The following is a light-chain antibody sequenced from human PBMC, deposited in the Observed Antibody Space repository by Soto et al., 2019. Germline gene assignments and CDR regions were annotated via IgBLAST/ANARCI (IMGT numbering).Light chain of an antibody. Sequence: QSALTQPASVSGSPGQSITISCTGNSSDVGGYNYVSWYQQHPGKAPKLLIYDVTNRPSGVSNRFSASKSGNTASLTISGLQADDEADYYCTSYTSSDSYVFGTGTKLTVL. CDR1: SSDVGGYNY. J-gene: IGLJ1*01. CDR2: DVT. CDR3: TSYTSSDSYV. V-gene: IGLV2-14*01.